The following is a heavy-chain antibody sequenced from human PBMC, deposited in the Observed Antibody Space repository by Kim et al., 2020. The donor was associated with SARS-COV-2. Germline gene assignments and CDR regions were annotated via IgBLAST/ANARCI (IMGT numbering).Heavy chain of an antibody. D-gene: IGHD3-22*01. CDR3: ARDSSGFIYYYGMDV. V-gene: IGHV4-39*01. Sequence: SETLSLTCTVSGGSISSSSYYWGWIRQPPGKGLEWIGSIYYSGSTYYNPSLKSRVTISVDTSKNQFSLKLSSVTAADTAVYYCARDSSGFIYYYGMDVWGQGTTVTVSS. J-gene: IGHJ6*02. CDR1: GGSISSSSYY. CDR2: IYYSGST.